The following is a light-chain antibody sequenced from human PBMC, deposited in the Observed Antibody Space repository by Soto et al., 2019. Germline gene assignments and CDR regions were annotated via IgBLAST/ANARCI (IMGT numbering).Light chain of an antibody. CDR1: QNVLSNY. V-gene: IGKV3-20*01. CDR3: QQYGSSPLT. CDR2: GAS. Sequence: DIWLTPSAGTLSLAPGERAPLSCWASQNVLSNYLAWYQQKPGQAPRLLIYGASTRATGIPDRFGGSGSGTDFTLTISRLEPEDFAVYYCQQYGSSPLTSGGGTKVDI. J-gene: IGKJ4*01.